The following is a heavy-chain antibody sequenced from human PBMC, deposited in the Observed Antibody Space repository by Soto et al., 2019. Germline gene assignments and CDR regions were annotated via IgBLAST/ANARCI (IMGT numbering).Heavy chain of an antibody. Sequence: GGSLRLSCAASGFTFSSYSMNWVRQAPGKGLEWVSYISSSSTIYYADSVKGRFTISRDNAKNSLYLQMNSLRAEDTAVYYCARDDPMGLVPDYWGQGTLVTVSS. D-gene: IGHD6-19*01. V-gene: IGHV3-48*04. CDR1: GFTFSSYS. J-gene: IGHJ4*02. CDR3: ARDDPMGLVPDY. CDR2: ISSSSTI.